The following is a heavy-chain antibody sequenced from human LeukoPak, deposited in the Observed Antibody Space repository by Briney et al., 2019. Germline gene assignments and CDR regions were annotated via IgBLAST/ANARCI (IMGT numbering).Heavy chain of an antibody. D-gene: IGHD3-22*01. J-gene: IGHJ4*02. CDR2: IYTSGST. CDR1: GGSISSYY. CDR3: ASPRSGYRYTFDY. Sequence: SETLSLTCTVSGGSISSYYWSWIRQPAGKGLEWIGRIYTSGSTIYNPSLKSRVTMSVDTSKNQFSLNLNFVTAADTAVYYCASPRSGYRYTFDYWGQGALVTVSS. V-gene: IGHV4-4*07.